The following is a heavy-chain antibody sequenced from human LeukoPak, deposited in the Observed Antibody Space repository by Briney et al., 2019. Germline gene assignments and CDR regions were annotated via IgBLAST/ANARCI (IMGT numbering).Heavy chain of an antibody. CDR3: ARRGSYYYYYYMDV. D-gene: IGHD1-26*01. CDR2: IFHSGNS. V-gene: IGHV4-38-2*02. J-gene: IGHJ6*03. CDR1: GYSMSSGYY. Sequence: PSETLSLTCTVSGYSMSSGYYWGWIRQPPGKGLQWIGSIFHSGNSYYNPSPKSRVTISVDTSKNQFSLKVNSVTAADTAVYYCARRGSYYYYYYMDVWGKGTTVTVSS.